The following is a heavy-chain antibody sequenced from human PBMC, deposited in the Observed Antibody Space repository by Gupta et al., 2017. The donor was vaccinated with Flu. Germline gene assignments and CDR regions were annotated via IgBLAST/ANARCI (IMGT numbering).Heavy chain of an antibody. Sequence: QVQLQESGPGLAKPSETLSLTCAVSGYSISSGYYWGWIRQPPGKGLEWIGSIYHSGSTYYNPSLKSRVTISVDTSKNQFSLKLSSVTAADTAVYYCARDGTVVTSYYYGMDVWGQGTTVTVSS. CDR1: GYSISSGYY. CDR2: IYHSGST. CDR3: ARDGTVVTSYYYGMDV. J-gene: IGHJ6*02. D-gene: IGHD4-23*01. V-gene: IGHV4-38-2*02.